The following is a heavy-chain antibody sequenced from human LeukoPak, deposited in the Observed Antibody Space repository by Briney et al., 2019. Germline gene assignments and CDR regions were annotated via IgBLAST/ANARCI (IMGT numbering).Heavy chain of an antibody. V-gene: IGHV4-31*03. Sequence: SETLSLTCTVSGGSISSGGYYWSWIRQHPGKGLEWIGYIYYSVSTYYNPSLKSRVTISVDTSKNQFSLRLSSVTAADTALYYCAYSGSYGHLGYWGQGIPVTVSS. CDR2: IYYSVST. CDR1: GGSISSGGYY. CDR3: AYSGSYGHLGY. D-gene: IGHD1-26*01. J-gene: IGHJ4*02.